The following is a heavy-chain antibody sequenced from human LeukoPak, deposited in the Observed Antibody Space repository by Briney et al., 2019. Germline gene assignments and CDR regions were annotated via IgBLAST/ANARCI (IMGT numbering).Heavy chain of an antibody. D-gene: IGHD4-11*01. CDR1: GYTFTGYY. V-gene: IGHV1-2*02. CDR2: INPNSGGT. CDR3: AREEDYTYYYYGMDV. Sequence: GASVKVSCKASGYTFTGYYMHWVRQAPGQGLEWMGWINPNSGGTNYAQKFQGRVTMTRDTSISTAYMELSRLRSDDTAVYYCAREEDYTYYYYGMDVWGKGTTVTVSS. J-gene: IGHJ6*04.